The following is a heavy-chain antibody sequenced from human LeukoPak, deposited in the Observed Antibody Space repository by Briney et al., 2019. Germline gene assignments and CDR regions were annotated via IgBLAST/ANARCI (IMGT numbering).Heavy chain of an antibody. CDR1: GFTVSSNY. CDR3: ASQGRWLVFSEGGYAFDI. CDR2: IYSGGST. D-gene: IGHD6-19*01. Sequence: GGSLRLSCAASGFTVSSNYMSWVRQAPGKGLEWVSVIYSGGSTYYADSVKGRFTISRDNSKNTLYLQMNSLRAEDTAVYYCASQGRWLVFSEGGYAFDIWGQGTMVTVSS. V-gene: IGHV3-66*04. J-gene: IGHJ3*02.